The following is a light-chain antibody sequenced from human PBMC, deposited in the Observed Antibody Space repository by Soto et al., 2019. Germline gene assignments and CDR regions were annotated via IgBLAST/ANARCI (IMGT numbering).Light chain of an antibody. CDR1: QSVLYSSNNKNY. CDR2: WAS. Sequence: DIVMTQSPDSLAVSLGERATINCKSSQSVLYSSNNKNYLAWYQQKPGQPPKLLIYWASTRESGVPDRVSGSGSWTDFTLTISSRQAEDVAVYYCQQYYSTPPTFGQGTKVEIK. CDR3: QQYYSTPPT. V-gene: IGKV4-1*01. J-gene: IGKJ1*01.